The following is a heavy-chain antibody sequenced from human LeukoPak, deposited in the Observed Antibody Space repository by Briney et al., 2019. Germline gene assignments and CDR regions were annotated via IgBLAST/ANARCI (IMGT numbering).Heavy chain of an antibody. D-gene: IGHD3-10*01. CDR2: INHSGST. CDR1: GGSFSGYY. CDR3: ARGRITMVRGVRRLYGMGV. Sequence: SETLSLTCAVYGGSFSGYYWSWIRQPPGKGLEWIGEINHSGSTNYNPSLKSRVTISVDTSKNQFSLKLSSVTAADTAVYYCARGRITMVRGVRRLYGMGVWGKGTTVTVSS. V-gene: IGHV4-34*01. J-gene: IGHJ6*04.